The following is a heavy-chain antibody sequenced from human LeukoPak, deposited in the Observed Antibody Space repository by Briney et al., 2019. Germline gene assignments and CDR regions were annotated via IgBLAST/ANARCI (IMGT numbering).Heavy chain of an antibody. Sequence: GGSLRLSCAASGFTFSSYSMNWVRQAPGKGLEWVSYISSSSTIYYADSVKGRFTISRDNAKNSLYLQMNSLRAEDTAVYYCARSLWFGDPRAAFDIWGQGTMVTVSS. D-gene: IGHD3-10*01. J-gene: IGHJ3*02. V-gene: IGHV3-48*01. CDR1: GFTFSSYS. CDR3: ARSLWFGDPRAAFDI. CDR2: ISSSSTI.